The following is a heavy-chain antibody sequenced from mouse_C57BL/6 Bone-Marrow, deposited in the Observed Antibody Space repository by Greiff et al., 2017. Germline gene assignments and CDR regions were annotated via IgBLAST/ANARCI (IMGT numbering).Heavy chain of an antibody. CDR1: GFTFSSYG. CDR3: ARQLLRSWFAY. Sequence: EVNVVESGGDLVKPGGSLKLSCAASGFTFSSYGMSWVRQTPDKRLEWVATISSGGSYTYYPDSVKGRFTISRDNAKNTLYLQMSSLKSEDTAMYYCARQLLRSWFAYWGQGTLVTVSA. D-gene: IGHD1-1*01. CDR2: ISSGGSYT. J-gene: IGHJ3*01. V-gene: IGHV5-6*01.